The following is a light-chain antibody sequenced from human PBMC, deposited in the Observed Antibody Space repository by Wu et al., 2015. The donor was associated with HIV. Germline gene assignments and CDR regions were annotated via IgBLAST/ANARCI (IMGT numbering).Light chain of an antibody. J-gene: IGKJ2*01. CDR1: ESIGRY. Sequence: IQVTQSPSSLSASVGDRVTIACRASESIGRYLNWYQQKPGKAPKLFIYAASSLQGGVPSRFSGSGSGTDFTLTITSLQPEDFATYYCQQTYVTPYIFGQGTKLEIK. CDR2: AAS. V-gene: IGKV1-39*01. CDR3: QQTYVTPYI.